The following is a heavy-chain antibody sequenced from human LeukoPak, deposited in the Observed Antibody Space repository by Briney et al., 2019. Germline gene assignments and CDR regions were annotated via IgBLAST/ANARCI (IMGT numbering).Heavy chain of an antibody. J-gene: IGHJ5*02. CDR1: GYTFTSYA. CDR2: ISAYNGNT. V-gene: IGHV1-18*04. D-gene: IGHD3-3*01. CDR3: ARDLDNWFVP. Sequence: ASVKVSCKASGYTFTSYAISWVRQAPGQGLEWMGWISAYNGNTNYAQKFQGRVTMTRDKSLSTAYMELSRLRSDDTAVYSCARDLDNWFVPWRQGTLVSVSS.